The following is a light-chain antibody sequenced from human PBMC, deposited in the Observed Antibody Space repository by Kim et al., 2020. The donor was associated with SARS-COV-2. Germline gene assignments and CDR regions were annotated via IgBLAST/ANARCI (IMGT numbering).Light chain of an antibody. V-gene: IGLV2-11*01. J-gene: IGLJ3*02. CDR3: CSYAGSYSGV. CDR2: DVS. Sequence: QSALTQPRSVSGSPGQSVTISCTGTSSDVGGYNHVSWYQHHPGKAPKLMIYDVSKRPSGVPDRFSGSKSGNTASLTISGLQAEDEADYYCCSYAGSYSGVFGGGTQLTVL. CDR1: SSDVGGYNH.